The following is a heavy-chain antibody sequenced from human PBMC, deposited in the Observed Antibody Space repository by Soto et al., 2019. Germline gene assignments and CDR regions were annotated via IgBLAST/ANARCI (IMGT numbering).Heavy chain of an antibody. CDR1: GFTFSSYA. J-gene: IGHJ6*02. CDR3: VKGASGEYYYDPMDV. V-gene: IGHV3-64D*06. CDR2: ISANGDRT. D-gene: IGHD3-22*01. Sequence: GGSLRLSCSASGFTFSSYAMFWVRQAPGKGLECVSGISANGDRTYYADSVKDRFSISRDKSKKTLDLQMSSLTTDDTAVYYCVKGASGEYYYDPMDVWGQGTTVTVSS.